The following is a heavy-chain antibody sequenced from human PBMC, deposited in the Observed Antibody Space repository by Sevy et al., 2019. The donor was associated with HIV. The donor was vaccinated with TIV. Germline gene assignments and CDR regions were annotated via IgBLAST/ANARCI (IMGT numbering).Heavy chain of an antibody. CDR1: GFTFGDYA. CDR3: TGVRGTISPYCYYGMDV. J-gene: IGHJ6*02. D-gene: IGHD3-10*01. CDR2: IRSKTYGGTT. V-gene: IGHV3-49*03. Sequence: GGSLRLSCTASGFTFGDYAMSWCRQAPGKGLEWVGFIRSKTYGGTTEYAASAKGRFTISRDDSKSIAYLQMNSLKTEDTAVYYCTGVRGTISPYCYYGMDVWGQGTTVTVSS.